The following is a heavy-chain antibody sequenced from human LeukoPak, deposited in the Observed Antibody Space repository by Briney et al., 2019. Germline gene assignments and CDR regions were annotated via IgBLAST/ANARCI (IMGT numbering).Heavy chain of an antibody. D-gene: IGHD3-22*01. J-gene: IGHJ4*01. CDR2: IDGGGSST. CDR1: GFTFSYHW. V-gene: IGHV3-74*01. Sequence: GGSLRLSCGASGFTFSYHWMHWVRQVPGKGLVWVSRIDGGGSSTNYADSVKGRFSISRDNAKSTLYLQMSSLRAEDTAVYYCARGPGSSGGAYVGDYWGPGTLVTVSS. CDR3: ARGPGSSGGAYVGDY.